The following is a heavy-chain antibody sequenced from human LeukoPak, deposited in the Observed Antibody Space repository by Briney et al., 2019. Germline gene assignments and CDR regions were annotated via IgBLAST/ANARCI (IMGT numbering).Heavy chain of an antibody. CDR2: FSGSGGST. J-gene: IGHJ4*02. V-gene: IGHV3-23*01. CDR3: ATSGLSRFGF. CDR1: GFTFSNYA. Sequence: GGSLRLSCAASGFTFSNYAMSWVRQAPGKRLEWVSAFSGSGGSTYYADSVKGRFTISRDNSKNTLYLQMNSLRAGDTAVYYCATSGLSRFGFWGQGTLVTVSS. D-gene: IGHD2/OR15-2a*01.